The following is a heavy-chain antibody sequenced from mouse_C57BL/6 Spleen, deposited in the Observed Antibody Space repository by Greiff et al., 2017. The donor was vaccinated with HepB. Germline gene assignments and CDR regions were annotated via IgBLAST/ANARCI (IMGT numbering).Heavy chain of an antibody. D-gene: IGHD2-2*01. CDR1: GYAFSSSW. Sequence: QVQLQQSGPELVKPGASVKISCKASGYAFSSSWMNWVKQRPGKGLEWIGRIYPGDGDTNYNGKFKGKATLTADKSSSTAYMQLSSLTSEDSAVYFCAREGLPFDYWGQGTTLTVSS. J-gene: IGHJ2*01. V-gene: IGHV1-82*01. CDR3: AREGLPFDY. CDR2: IYPGDGDT.